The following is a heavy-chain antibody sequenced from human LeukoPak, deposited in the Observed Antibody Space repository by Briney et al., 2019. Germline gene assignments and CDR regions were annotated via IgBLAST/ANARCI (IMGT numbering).Heavy chain of an antibody. CDR3: AKDSKGSGTYYDRYFDY. Sequence: GGSLRLSCAASGFTFSRSGIHWVRQAPSRGLEWVAVISYDERDEYYADSVKGRFTISRDNSKNTLYLQMNSLSAEDTAVYYCAKDSKGSGTYYDRYFDYWGQGTLVTVSS. CDR1: GFTFSRSG. J-gene: IGHJ4*02. D-gene: IGHD3-10*01. V-gene: IGHV3-30*18. CDR2: ISYDERDE.